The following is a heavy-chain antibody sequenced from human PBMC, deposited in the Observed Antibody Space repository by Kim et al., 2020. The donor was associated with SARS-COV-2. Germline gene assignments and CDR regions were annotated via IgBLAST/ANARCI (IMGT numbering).Heavy chain of an antibody. CDR2: IWYDGSNK. Sequence: GGSLRLSCAASGFTFSSYGMHWVRQAPGKGLEWVAVIWYDGSNKYYADSVKGRFTISRDNSKNTLYLQMNSLRAEDTAVYYCARGRKMVRGVNQHWYFDLWGRGTLVTVSS. CDR3: ARGRKMVRGVNQHWYFDL. J-gene: IGHJ2*01. CDR1: GFTFSSYG. V-gene: IGHV3-33*01. D-gene: IGHD3-10*01.